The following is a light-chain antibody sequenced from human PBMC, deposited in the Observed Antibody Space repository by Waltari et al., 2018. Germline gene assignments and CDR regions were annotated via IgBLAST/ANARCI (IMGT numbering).Light chain of an antibody. J-gene: IGKJ4*01. CDR3: MQGTHWPLT. V-gene: IGKV2-30*01. CDR2: KVS. CDR1: QSLVYSDGKTY. Sequence: DVVMTQSPLSLPVTLGQPASISCRSSQSLVYSDGKTYLNWFHQRPGQSPRCLIYKVSNRDSGVPDRFSGSGSATDFTLKISRVEAEDVGVYYCMQGTHWPLTFGGGTKVEIK.